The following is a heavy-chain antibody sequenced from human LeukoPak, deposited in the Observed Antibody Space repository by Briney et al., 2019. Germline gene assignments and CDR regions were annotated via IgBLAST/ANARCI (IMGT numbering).Heavy chain of an antibody. D-gene: IGHD6-19*01. CDR2: TYYRSKWYN. CDR3: AREYSSGWYPPVWGHFDY. J-gene: IGHJ4*02. Sequence: SQTLSLTCAISGDSVSSNSAAWNWIRQSPSRGLEWLGRTYYRSKWYNDYAVSVKSRITINPDTSKNQFSLQLSSVTPEDTAVYYCAREYSSGWYPPVWGHFDYWGQGTLVTVSS. CDR1: GDSVSSNSAA. V-gene: IGHV6-1*01.